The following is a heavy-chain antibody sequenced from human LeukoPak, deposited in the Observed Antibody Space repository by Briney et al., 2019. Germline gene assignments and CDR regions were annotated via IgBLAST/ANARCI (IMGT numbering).Heavy chain of an antibody. CDR3: AGRPTGPPKYYFDY. CDR1: GFTFSSYW. CDR2: INSDGSST. D-gene: IGHD6-6*01. V-gene: IGHV3-74*01. J-gene: IGHJ4*02. Sequence: GGSLRLSCAASGFTFSSYWMHWVRQAPGKGLVWVSRINSDGSSTSYADSVKGRFTISRDNAKNTLYLQMNSLRAEDTAVYYCAGRPTGPPKYYFDYWGQGTLVTVSS.